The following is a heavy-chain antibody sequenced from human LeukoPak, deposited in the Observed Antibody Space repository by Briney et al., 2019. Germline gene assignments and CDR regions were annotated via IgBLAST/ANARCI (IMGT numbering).Heavy chain of an antibody. D-gene: IGHD1-26*01. Sequence: GASVKVSCRTSGYSFTAYYLHWVRRAPGQGLEWMGCINPNSGGTDYAQKFQGRVTMTEDTSTDTAYMELSSLRSEDTAVYYCATGRVGATSTDWYFDLWGRGTLVTVSS. CDR1: GYSFTAYY. J-gene: IGHJ2*01. CDR3: ATGRVGATSTDWYFDL. CDR2: INPNSGGT. V-gene: IGHV1-2*02.